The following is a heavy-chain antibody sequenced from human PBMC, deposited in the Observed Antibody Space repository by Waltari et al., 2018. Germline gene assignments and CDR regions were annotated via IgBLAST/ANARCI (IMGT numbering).Heavy chain of an antibody. D-gene: IGHD4-17*01. CDR3: TRAMSTVVPADY. J-gene: IGHJ4*02. CDR2: MNPNSGNA. Sequence: QVQLVQSGAELKRPGASVKVSCKASGYTFTNYDINWVRQARGQGLEWMGWMNPNSGNAGYAQRFQGRVTLTRDKSINTAFMELSSLTSEDTAVYYCTRAMSTVVPADYWGQGALVTV. CDR1: GYTFTNYD. V-gene: IGHV1-8*03.